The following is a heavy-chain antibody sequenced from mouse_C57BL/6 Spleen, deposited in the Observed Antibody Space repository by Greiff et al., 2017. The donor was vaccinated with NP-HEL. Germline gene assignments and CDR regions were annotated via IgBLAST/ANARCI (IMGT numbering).Heavy chain of an antibody. V-gene: IGHV1-26*01. CDR3: ARSITTVVAGYYYAMDY. CDR2: INPNNGGT. J-gene: IGHJ4*01. Sequence: EVQLQQSGPELVKPGASVKISCKASGYTFTDYYMNWVKQSHGKSLEWIGDINPNNGGTSYNQKFKGKATLTVDKSSSTAYMELRSLTSEDSAVDYCARSITTVVAGYYYAMDYWGQGTSVTVSS. D-gene: IGHD1-1*01. CDR1: GYTFTDYY.